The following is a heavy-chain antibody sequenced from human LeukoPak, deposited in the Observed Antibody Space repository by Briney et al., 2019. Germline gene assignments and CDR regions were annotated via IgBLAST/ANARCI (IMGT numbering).Heavy chain of an antibody. V-gene: IGHV3-48*03. CDR2: ISSSGSAM. J-gene: IGHJ4*02. Sequence: PGGSLRLSCAGSGFTFSSYDMMWVRQAPGKGLEWVSSISSSGSAMYYADTVEGRFAISRDNAKNSLYLQMNSLRAEDTAVYYCARLLSGYSPLYWGQGTLVTVSS. CDR3: ARLLSGYSPLY. D-gene: IGHD4-23*01. CDR1: GFTFSSYD.